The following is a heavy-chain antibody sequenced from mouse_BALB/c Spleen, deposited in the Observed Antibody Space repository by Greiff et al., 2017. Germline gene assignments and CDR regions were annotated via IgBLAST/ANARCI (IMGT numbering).Heavy chain of an antibody. D-gene: IGHD2-4*01. V-gene: IGHV1-9*01. Sequence: QVQLQQSGAELMKPGASVKISCKATGYTFSSYWIEWVKQRPGHGLEWIGEILPGSGSTNYNEKFKGKATFTADTSSNTAYMQLSSLTSEDSAVYCCARGTMITTMGVDYWGQGTTLTVSS. CDR3: ARGTMITTMGVDY. CDR1: GYTFSSYW. CDR2: ILPGSGST. J-gene: IGHJ2*01.